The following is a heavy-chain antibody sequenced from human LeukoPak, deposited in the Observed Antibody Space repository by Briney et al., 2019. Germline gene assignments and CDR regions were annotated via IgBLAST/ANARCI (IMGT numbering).Heavy chain of an antibody. Sequence: GGSLRLSCAASGFTFSSYAMHWVRQAPGKGLEWVAVISYDGSNKYYADSVKGRFTISRDNSKNTLYLQMNSLRAEDTAVYCCARNYDYVWGSYRHTLDYWGQGTLVTVSS. CDR3: ARNYDYVWGSYRHTLDY. CDR1: GFTFSSYA. CDR2: ISYDGSNK. V-gene: IGHV3-30*04. J-gene: IGHJ4*02. D-gene: IGHD3-16*02.